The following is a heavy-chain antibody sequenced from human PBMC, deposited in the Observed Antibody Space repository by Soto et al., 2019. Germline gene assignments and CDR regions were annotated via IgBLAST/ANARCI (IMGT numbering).Heavy chain of an antibody. J-gene: IGHJ3*02. CDR1: GFTFSSYW. V-gene: IGHV3-7*01. CDR3: AKNYGDLQHDAFDI. D-gene: IGHD4-17*01. Sequence: EVQLVESGGGLVQPGGSLRLSCAASGFTFSSYWMSWVRQAPGKGLEWVANIKQDGSEKYYVDSVKGRFTISRDNAKNVLYLQMNSLRAEDTAVYYCAKNYGDLQHDAFDIWGQGTMVAVSS. CDR2: IKQDGSEK.